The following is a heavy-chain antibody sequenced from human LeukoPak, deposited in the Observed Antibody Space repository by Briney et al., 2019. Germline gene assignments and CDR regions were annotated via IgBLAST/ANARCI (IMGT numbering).Heavy chain of an antibody. J-gene: IGHJ1*01. V-gene: IGHV4-39*07. CDR2: MYYSGRT. CDR1: GGSISSSSYY. D-gene: IGHD3-10*01. CDR3: ARDVYYGSGQDH. Sequence: SETLSLTCTVSGGSISSSSYYWGWIRQPPGKGQEWIGSMYYSGRTCDNPSVKSRVAISVDTSKNQFSLKLSSVTAADTAVYYCARDVYYGSGQDHGGQGTLVTVSS.